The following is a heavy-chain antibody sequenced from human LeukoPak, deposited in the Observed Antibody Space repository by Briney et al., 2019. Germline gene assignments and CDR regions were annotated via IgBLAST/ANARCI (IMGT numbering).Heavy chain of an antibody. CDR2: IYYSGST. V-gene: IGHV4-31*03. Sequence: SETLSLTCTVSGGSISSGGYYWSWIRQHPGTGLEWIGYIYYSGSTYYNPSLKSRVTISVDTSKNQFSLKLSSVTAADTAVYYCARVGYSYGLGYFDYWGQGTLVTVSS. J-gene: IGHJ4*02. CDR1: GGSISSGGYY. CDR3: ARVGYSYGLGYFDY. D-gene: IGHD5-18*01.